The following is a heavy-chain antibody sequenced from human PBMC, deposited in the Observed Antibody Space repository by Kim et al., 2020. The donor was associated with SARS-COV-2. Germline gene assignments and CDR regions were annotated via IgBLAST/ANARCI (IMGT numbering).Heavy chain of an antibody. CDR1: GGTFSNYA. J-gene: IGHJ4*02. CDR3: ARGGIVVKRGDADFNY. D-gene: IGHD3-22*01. Sequence: SVKVSCKASGGTFSNYAISWVRQAPGRGLEWMGGIIPIFGTANYAQKFQGRLTITADESTSTAYMEVRSLRSEDTAVYYCARGGIVVKRGDADFNYWGQGTLVTVSS. CDR2: IIPIFGTA. V-gene: IGHV1-69*13.